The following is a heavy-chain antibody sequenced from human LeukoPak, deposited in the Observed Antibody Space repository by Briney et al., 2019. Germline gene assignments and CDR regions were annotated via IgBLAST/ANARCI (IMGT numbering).Heavy chain of an antibody. Sequence: SETLSLTCTVSGGSISSYYWSWIRQPPGKGLEWIGYIHYSGSTNYNPSLKSRVPISADTSQNQFSLKLSSVTAADTAVYYCARAFWGSGIDYWGPGTLVTVSS. CDR1: GGSISSYY. V-gene: IGHV4-59*01. CDR3: ARAFWGSGIDY. J-gene: IGHJ4*02. D-gene: IGHD3-16*01. CDR2: IHYSGST.